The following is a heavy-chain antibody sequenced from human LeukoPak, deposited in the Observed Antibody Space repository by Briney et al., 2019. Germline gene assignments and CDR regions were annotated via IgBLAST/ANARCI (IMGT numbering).Heavy chain of an antibody. V-gene: IGHV3-30-3*01. CDR2: ISYDGSNK. D-gene: IGHD3-16*01. J-gene: IGHJ4*02. CDR1: GFTFSSYA. CDR3: ARAWGYFDY. Sequence: GGSLRLSCAASGFTFSSYAMHWVRQAPGKGLEWVAVISYDGSNKYYADSVKGRFIISRDNAKNSLYLQMNSLRVEDTAVYYCARAWGYFDYWGQGTLVTVSS.